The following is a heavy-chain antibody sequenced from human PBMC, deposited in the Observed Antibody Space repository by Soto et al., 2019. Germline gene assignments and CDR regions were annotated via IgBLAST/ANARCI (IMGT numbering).Heavy chain of an antibody. CDR2: ISGSGGST. Sequence: EVQLLESGGGLVQPGGSLRLSCAASGFTFSSYAMSWVRQAPGKGLAWVSAISGSGGSTYYADSVKGRFTISRDNSKNTLYLQMNSLRAEDTAVYYCAKKPGIAAAGTNYFDYWGQGTLVTVSS. CDR3: AKKPGIAAAGTNYFDY. V-gene: IGHV3-23*01. D-gene: IGHD6-13*01. CDR1: GFTFSSYA. J-gene: IGHJ4*02.